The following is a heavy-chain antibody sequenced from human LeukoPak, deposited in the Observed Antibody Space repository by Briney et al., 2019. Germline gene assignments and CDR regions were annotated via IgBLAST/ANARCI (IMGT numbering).Heavy chain of an antibody. Sequence: PGGSLRLSCAASGFTFSSYWMHWVRQAPEKGLVWVSRINSDGSSTSYADSVKGRFTISRDNAKNTLYLQMNSLRAEDTAVYYCRVVPAANDYWGQGTLVTVSS. J-gene: IGHJ4*02. V-gene: IGHV3-74*01. CDR2: INSDGSST. D-gene: IGHD2-2*01. CDR3: RVVPAANDY. CDR1: GFTFSSYW.